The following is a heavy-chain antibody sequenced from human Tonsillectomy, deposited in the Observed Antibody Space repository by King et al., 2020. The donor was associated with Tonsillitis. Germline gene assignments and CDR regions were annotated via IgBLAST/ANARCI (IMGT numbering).Heavy chain of an antibody. Sequence: VQLVESGSELKKPGASVKVSCKASGYTFTSCAMNWVRQAPGQGLEWMGFINTNTGNPTYTQDFTGRFVFSLDTSVSTAYLQISSLKAEDTAVYFCARDSRYCPNRECGMDVWGQGTTVTVSS. V-gene: IGHV7-4-1*02. D-gene: IGHD2-15*01. CDR3: ARDSRYCPNRECGMDV. CDR2: INTNTGNP. J-gene: IGHJ6*02. CDR1: GYTFTSCA.